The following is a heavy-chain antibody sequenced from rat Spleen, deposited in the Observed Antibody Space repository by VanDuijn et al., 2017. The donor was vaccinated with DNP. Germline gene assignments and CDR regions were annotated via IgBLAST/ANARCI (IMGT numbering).Heavy chain of an antibody. V-gene: IGHV5-7*01. Sequence: EVQLVESGGGLVQPGRSLKLSCAASGFTFSDYKMGWVRQAPKKGLEWVATISYDGGNTDYRDSVKGRFTVSRDNARSTLYLQMDSLRSEDTATYYCARPDYWGQGVMVTVSS. J-gene: IGHJ2*01. CDR3: ARPDY. CDR2: ISYDGGNT. CDR1: GFTFSDYK.